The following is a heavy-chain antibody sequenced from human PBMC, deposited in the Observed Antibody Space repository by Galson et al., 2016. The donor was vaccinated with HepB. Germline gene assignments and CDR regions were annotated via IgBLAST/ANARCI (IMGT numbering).Heavy chain of an antibody. V-gene: IGHV3-48*02. J-gene: IGHJ4*02. D-gene: IGHD3-22*01. CDR1: GFTFSSYT. CDR2: ISLSSRII. CDR3: ARGRGGYDSSAYPFDL. Sequence: LRLSCAASGFTFSSYTMTWVRLAPGKGLEWVSYISLSSRIIYYADSVQGRFTISRDDAKKSLHLQMDSLRDEDTAVYYCARGRGGYDSSAYPFDLWDQGTLVTVSS.